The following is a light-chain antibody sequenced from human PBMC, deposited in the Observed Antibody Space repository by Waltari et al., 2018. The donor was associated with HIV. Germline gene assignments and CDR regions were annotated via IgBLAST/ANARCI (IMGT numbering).Light chain of an antibody. J-gene: IGLJ2*01. V-gene: IGLV6-57*01. CDR2: EDN. CDR1: SGSIASNY. CDR3: QSFDSSSVV. Sequence: NFMLTQPHSVSESPGKTVTISCTRSSGSIASNYVQWFQQRPGSSPTTVIFEDNRRPSGVPYRFSGSIDMSSNSASLTISGLKTDDEADYYCQSFDSSSVVFGGGTKLTVL.